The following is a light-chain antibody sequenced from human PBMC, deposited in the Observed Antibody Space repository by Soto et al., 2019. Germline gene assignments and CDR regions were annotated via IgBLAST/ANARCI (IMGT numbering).Light chain of an antibody. CDR2: SAS. CDR1: QSISSE. V-gene: IGKV3-15*01. CDR3: QQYDSSFT. J-gene: IGKJ4*01. Sequence: EIVMTQSPATLSVSPGERATLSCRASQSISSELAWYQQKPGQPPRLLIYSASTRATGVPARFTGSGSGSEFTLTISGLQSEDFAVYYCQQYDSSFTFGGGTKVEMK.